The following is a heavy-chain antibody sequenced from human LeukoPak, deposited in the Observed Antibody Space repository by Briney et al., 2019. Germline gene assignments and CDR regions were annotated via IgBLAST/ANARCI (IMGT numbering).Heavy chain of an antibody. Sequence: GGSLRLSCAASGFTFSSYGMHWVRQAPGKGLEWVAVIWYDGSNKYYADSVKGRFTISRDNSKNTLYLQMNSLRAEDTAVYYCARDRYYYDSSGYYYDYFDYWGQGTLVTVSS. CDR3: ARDRYYYDSSGYYYDYFDY. CDR1: GFTFSSYG. J-gene: IGHJ4*02. V-gene: IGHV3-33*01. CDR2: IWYDGSNK. D-gene: IGHD3-22*01.